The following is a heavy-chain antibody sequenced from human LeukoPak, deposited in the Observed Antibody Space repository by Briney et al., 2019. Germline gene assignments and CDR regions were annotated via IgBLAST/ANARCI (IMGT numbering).Heavy chain of an antibody. CDR2: IYPGDSDT. V-gene: IGHV5-51*01. Sequence: GASLKISCEASGYIFTNHWIGWVRQMPGKGLEWMGVIYPGDSDTRYSPSFQGQVTISADKSISTAYLQWSSLKASDTAMYFCARLYIGSFDDWGQGTLVTVSS. CDR1: GYIFTNHW. CDR3: ARLYIGSFDD. J-gene: IGHJ4*02. D-gene: IGHD1-26*01.